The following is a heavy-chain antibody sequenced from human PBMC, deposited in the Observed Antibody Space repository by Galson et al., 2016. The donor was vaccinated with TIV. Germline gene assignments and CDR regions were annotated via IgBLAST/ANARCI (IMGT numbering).Heavy chain of an antibody. CDR2: TSISDATK. CDR3: VRDNKVGDYYGLDV. CDR1: GFRLTNHE. D-gene: IGHD3-16*01. J-gene: IGHJ6*02. Sequence: LRLSCAASGFRLTNHEMIWVRQAPGKGLDWVSYTSISDATKYYADSVRGRFTISRDNAKNSLYLQMESLRVEDTAVYYCVRDNKVGDYYGLDVWGQGTTVIVSS. V-gene: IGHV3-48*03.